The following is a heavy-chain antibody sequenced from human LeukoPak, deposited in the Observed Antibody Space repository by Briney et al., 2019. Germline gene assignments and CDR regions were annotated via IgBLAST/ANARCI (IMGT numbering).Heavy chain of an antibody. V-gene: IGHV4-39*07. CDR3: ARQYSYGYAYYYYYYMDV. D-gene: IGHD5-18*01. CDR2: IFYSGST. J-gene: IGHJ6*03. Sequence: SETLSLTCTVSSGSISTSNYYWGWVRQPPGKALEWIGNIFYSGSTYYSPSLKSRVTISLDTSRNQFSLKLNSVTAADTAVYYWARQYSYGYAYYYYYYMDVWGKGTTVTVSS. CDR1: SGSISTSNYY.